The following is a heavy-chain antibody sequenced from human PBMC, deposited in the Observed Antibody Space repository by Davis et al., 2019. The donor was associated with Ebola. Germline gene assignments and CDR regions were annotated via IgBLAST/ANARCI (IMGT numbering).Heavy chain of an antibody. CDR1: GFTFYSFA. V-gene: IGHV3-23*01. CDR2: ITSRSGGT. CDR3: AKSGLSFGVVKYHYGMDV. J-gene: IGHJ6*04. D-gene: IGHD3-3*01. Sequence: GESLKISCAASGFTFYSFAMSWVRQAPGKGLEWVSAITSRSGGTYYADSVKGRFTISRDNSKKTLYLQMNSLRAEDTAVYYCAKSGLSFGVVKYHYGMDVWGKGTTVTVSS.